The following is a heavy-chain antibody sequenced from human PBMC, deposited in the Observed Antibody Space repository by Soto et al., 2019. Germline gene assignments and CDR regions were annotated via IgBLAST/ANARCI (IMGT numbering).Heavy chain of an antibody. V-gene: IGHV1-46*01. CDR1: RYKLTTYF. CDR3: VRGYCTTSPCSGDFQF. J-gene: IGHJ1*01. D-gene: IGHD2-15*01. Sequence: ASVKVSWKCSRYKLTTYFIHWVPQAPGQGLECLGMIHPIGCTGYAQKFRCRVTMTIGTSTTTAYMELRNLTSEDTAVYFSVRGYCTTSPCSGDFQFWGQGTLVTVSS. CDR2: IHPIGCT.